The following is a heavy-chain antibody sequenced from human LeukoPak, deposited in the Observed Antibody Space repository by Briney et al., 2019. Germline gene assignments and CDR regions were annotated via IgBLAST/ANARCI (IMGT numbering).Heavy chain of an antibody. CDR3: ARRPNFSDP. D-gene: IGHD1-1*01. CDR1: GGSISSSSYY. J-gene: IGHJ5*02. CDR2: IYYSGST. V-gene: IGHV4-39*01. Sequence: SETLSLTCTVSGGSISSSSYYWGWIRQPPGKGLEWIGSIYYSGSTYYNPSLKSRVTISVDTSKNQFSLKLSSVTAAVTAVYYCARRPNFSDPGGQGTLVTVSS.